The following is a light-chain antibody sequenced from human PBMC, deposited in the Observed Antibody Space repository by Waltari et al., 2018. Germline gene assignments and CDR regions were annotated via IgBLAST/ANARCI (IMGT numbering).Light chain of an antibody. V-gene: IGKV1-5*03. Sequence: DIQMTQSPSTLYASVGDRVTITCRASQSISSWLAWYQQKPGKAPKLLIYKASSLESGVPSRFSGSGSGTEFTLTISSLQPDDFATYYCQQYTSIRTFGQGTKVEIK. J-gene: IGKJ1*01. CDR2: KAS. CDR3: QQYTSIRT. CDR1: QSISSW.